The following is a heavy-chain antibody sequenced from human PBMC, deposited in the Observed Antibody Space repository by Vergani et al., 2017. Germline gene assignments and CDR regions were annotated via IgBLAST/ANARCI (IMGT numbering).Heavy chain of an antibody. J-gene: IGHJ6*02. CDR1: GYTFTSYG. D-gene: IGHD2-2*01. V-gene: IGHV1-18*01. Sequence: QVQLVQSGAEVKKPGASVKVSCKASGYTFTSYGISWVRQAPGQGLEWMGWISAYNGNTNYAQKLQGRVTMTTDTSTSTAYMELRSLRSDDTAVYYCARWFHCSTTSCYGSKAYYYYGMDVWGQGTTVTVSS. CDR3: ARWFHCSTTSCYGSKAYYYYGMDV. CDR2: ISAYNGNT.